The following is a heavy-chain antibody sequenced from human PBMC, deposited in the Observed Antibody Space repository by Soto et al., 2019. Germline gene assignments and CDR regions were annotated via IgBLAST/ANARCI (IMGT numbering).Heavy chain of an antibody. J-gene: IGHJ4*02. Sequence: ASEKVSCKASGYTFINYAIHWVCQAPGQRLEWMGWINGGNGNTEYSQRFQGRVTITRTLSASTAYMELSGLRSEDTAVYYCARVGGSTLDYWGQGTLVTVSS. V-gene: IGHV1-3*01. D-gene: IGHD3-10*01. CDR2: INGGNGNT. CDR1: GYTFINYA. CDR3: ARVGGSTLDY.